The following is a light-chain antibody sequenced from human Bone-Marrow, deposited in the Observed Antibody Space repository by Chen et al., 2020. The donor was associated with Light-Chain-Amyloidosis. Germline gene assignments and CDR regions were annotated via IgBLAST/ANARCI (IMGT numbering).Light chain of an antibody. CDR1: SSDVGGDNH. CDR2: EDT. CDR3: SSYTITNTLV. Sequence: QSALTQPASVSGSPGQSITISCTGTSSDVGGDNHVSWYQQHPDKAPKLMIYEDTNRPSWVPGRFSGSKSDNTASLTISGLQTEDEADYFCSSYTITNTLVFGSGTRVTVL. V-gene: IGLV2-14*01. J-gene: IGLJ1*01.